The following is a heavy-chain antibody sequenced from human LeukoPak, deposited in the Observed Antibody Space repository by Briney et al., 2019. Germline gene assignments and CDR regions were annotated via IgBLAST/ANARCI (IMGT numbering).Heavy chain of an antibody. J-gene: IGHJ5*02. CDR3: ARVNRYYHDSSRFDP. V-gene: IGHV1-18*01. CDR1: GYTFTSYG. CDR2: ISAYNGNT. D-gene: IGHD3-22*01. Sequence: ASVKVSCKASGYTFTSYGISWVRQAPGQGLEWMGWISAYNGNTNYAQKLQGRVTMTTDTSTSTAYMELRSLRSDDTAVYYCARVNRYYHDSSRFDPWGQGTLVTVSS.